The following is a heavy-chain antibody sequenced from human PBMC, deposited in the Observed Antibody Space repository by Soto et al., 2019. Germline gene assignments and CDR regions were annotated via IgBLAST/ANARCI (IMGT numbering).Heavy chain of an antibody. CDR2: ISYDGSNK. J-gene: IGHJ4*02. Sequence: PGGSLRLSCAASGFTFSSYGMHRVRQAPGKGLEWVAVISYDGSNKYYADSVKGRFTISRDNSKNTLYLQMNSLRAEDTAVYYCAKDKNGDYEYYFDYWGQGTLVTVSS. V-gene: IGHV3-30*18. CDR3: AKDKNGDYEYYFDY. CDR1: GFTFSSYG. D-gene: IGHD4-17*01.